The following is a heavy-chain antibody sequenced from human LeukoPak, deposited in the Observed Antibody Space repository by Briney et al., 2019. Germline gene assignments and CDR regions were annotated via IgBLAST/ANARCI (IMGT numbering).Heavy chain of an antibody. Sequence: KPGGSLRLSCAASGFTFSSYSMNWVRQAPGKGLEWVSSISGSSSYIYYADSVKGRFTISRDNAKNSLYLQMNSLRAEDTAVYYCARDHSIVVVPAAMFVPFDYWGQGTLVTVSS. D-gene: IGHD2-2*01. V-gene: IGHV3-21*01. J-gene: IGHJ4*02. CDR2: ISGSSSYI. CDR1: GFTFSSYS. CDR3: ARDHSIVVVPAAMFVPFDY.